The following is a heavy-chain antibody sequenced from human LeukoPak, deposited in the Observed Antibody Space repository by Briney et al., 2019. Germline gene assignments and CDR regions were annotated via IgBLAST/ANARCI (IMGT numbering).Heavy chain of an antibody. CDR2: IYYSGST. D-gene: IGHD4-17*01. CDR3: ARDRFPYSDQANWFDP. CDR1: GGSISSGGYY. J-gene: IGHJ5*02. Sequence: SETLSLTCTVSGGSISSGGYYWSWIRQPPGKGLEWIGYIYYSGSTNYNPSLKSRVTISVDMSKNQFSLKLSSVTAADTAVYYCARDRFPYSDQANWFDPWGQGTLVTVSS. V-gene: IGHV4-61*08.